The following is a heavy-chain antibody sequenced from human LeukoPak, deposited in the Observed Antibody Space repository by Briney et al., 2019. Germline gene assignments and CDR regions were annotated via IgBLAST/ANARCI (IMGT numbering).Heavy chain of an antibody. Sequence: GESLKISCKGSGYSFTSYWIGWVRQMPGKGLEWMGIIYPGDSDTRYSPSFQCQVTISADKSISTAYLQWSSLKASDTAMYYCARQYYYDSSGPKGGFDYWGQGTLVTVSS. D-gene: IGHD3-22*01. V-gene: IGHV5-51*01. CDR3: ARQYYYDSSGPKGGFDY. J-gene: IGHJ4*02. CDR2: IYPGDSDT. CDR1: GYSFTSYW.